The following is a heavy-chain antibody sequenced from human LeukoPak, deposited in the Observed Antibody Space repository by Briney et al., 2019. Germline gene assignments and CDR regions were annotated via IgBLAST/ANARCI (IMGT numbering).Heavy chain of an antibody. CDR3: ARGSYGSGSYLVKDGDY. J-gene: IGHJ4*02. Sequence: ASVKVSCKASGYTFTSYYMHWVRQAPGQGLEWMGIINPSGGSTSYAQKFQGRVTMTRDTSTSTVYMELGSLRSEDTAVYYCARGSYGSGSYLVKDGDYWGQGTLVTVSS. CDR2: INPSGGST. D-gene: IGHD3-10*01. CDR1: GYTFTSYY. V-gene: IGHV1-46*01.